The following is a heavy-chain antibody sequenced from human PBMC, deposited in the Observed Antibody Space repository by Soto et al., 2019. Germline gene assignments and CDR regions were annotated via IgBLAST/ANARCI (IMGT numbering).Heavy chain of an antibody. CDR3: ARGFPVTTDY. D-gene: IGHD4-17*01. CDR2: IYHSGST. CDR1: GGSISSGGYS. J-gene: IGHJ4*02. V-gene: IGHV4-30-2*01. Sequence: QLQLQESGSELVKPSQTLSLTCAVSGGSISSGGYSWSWIRQPPGKGLEWIGYIYHSGSTYYNPSLKSRVTISVDRSKNQFSLKLSSVTAADTAVYYCARGFPVTTDYWGQGTLVTVSS.